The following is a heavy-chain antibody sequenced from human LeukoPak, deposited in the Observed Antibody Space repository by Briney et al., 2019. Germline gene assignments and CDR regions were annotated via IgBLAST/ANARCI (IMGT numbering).Heavy chain of an antibody. D-gene: IGHD3-3*01. CDR3: AKEVFWSGYTFDY. CDR1: GFTFSSHG. V-gene: IGHV3-30*02. Sequence: GRSLRLSCAASGFTFSSHGMHWVRQAPGKGLEWVAFIRYDGSNKYYADSVKGRFTISRDNSKNTLYLQMNSLRAEDTAVYYCAKEVFWSGYTFDYWGQGTLVTVSS. CDR2: IRYDGSNK. J-gene: IGHJ4*02.